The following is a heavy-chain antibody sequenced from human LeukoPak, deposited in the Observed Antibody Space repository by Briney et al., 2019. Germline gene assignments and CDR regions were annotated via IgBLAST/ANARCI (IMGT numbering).Heavy chain of an antibody. Sequence: PGGPLRLSCAASGFTFSSYAMHWVRQAPGKGLVWVAIISYDGSNKYYADSVKGRFTISRDNSKNTLYLQINSLRAEDTAVYYCAINSPYYYYGMDVWGQGTTVTVSS. J-gene: IGHJ6*02. V-gene: IGHV3-30-3*01. CDR2: ISYDGSNK. CDR3: AINSPYYYYGMDV. CDR1: GFTFSSYA. D-gene: IGHD4-23*01.